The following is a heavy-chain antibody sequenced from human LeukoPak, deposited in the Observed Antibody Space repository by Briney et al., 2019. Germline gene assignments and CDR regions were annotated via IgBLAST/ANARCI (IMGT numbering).Heavy chain of an antibody. D-gene: IGHD2-2*01. Sequence: SETLSLTCTVSGGSIGSYYWSWIRQPPGKGLEWIGEINHSGSTNYNPSLKSRVTISVDTSKNQFSLKLSSVTAADTAVYYCARASVVVPAAIASSDTTIYYFDYWGQGTLVTVSS. CDR2: INHSGST. J-gene: IGHJ4*02. CDR3: ARASVVVPAAIASSDTTIYYFDY. CDR1: GGSIGSYY. V-gene: IGHV4-34*01.